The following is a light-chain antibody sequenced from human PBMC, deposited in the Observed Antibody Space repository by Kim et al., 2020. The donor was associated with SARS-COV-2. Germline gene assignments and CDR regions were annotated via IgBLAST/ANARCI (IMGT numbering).Light chain of an antibody. Sequence: ASIGDRVTITCQASHDFSNYLNWYQQQSGKAPKVLIHDVSDLETGVPSRFSGSGFGTEFTLTISRLQPEDIGTYICQQYDKLPLTFGGGTKVDIK. CDR2: DVS. CDR1: HDFSNY. J-gene: IGKJ4*01. CDR3: QQYDKLPLT. V-gene: IGKV1-33*01.